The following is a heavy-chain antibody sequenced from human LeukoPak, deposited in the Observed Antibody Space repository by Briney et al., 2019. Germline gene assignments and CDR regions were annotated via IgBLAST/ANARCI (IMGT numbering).Heavy chain of an antibody. Sequence: GGSLRLSCAASGFTFSDYSMNWLRQAPGKGLEWVSYISSNSAYLYYVDSLRGRFTVSRDNAKSSLSLQMNSLRVEDTAVYYCARAHCSGRGCYQRYDGFDIWGQGTVVTVSS. V-gene: IGHV3-21*01. J-gene: IGHJ3*02. D-gene: IGHD2-15*01. CDR1: GFTFSDYS. CDR3: ARAHCSGRGCYQRYDGFDI. CDR2: ISSNSAYL.